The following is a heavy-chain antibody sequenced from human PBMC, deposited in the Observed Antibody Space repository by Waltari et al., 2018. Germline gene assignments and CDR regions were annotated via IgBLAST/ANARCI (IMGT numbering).Heavy chain of an antibody. J-gene: IGHJ4*02. V-gene: IGHV3-7*04. Sequence: EVQLVESGGNLVQPGGSVRLFWATSGFTLGNSWMAWVCQAPGKGLEWVATVNQDGSGTFYVDSVKGRFTISRDNAKNSLFLQMNSLKAEDTALYYCAKDDFDSWGQGTLVTVSS. CDR1: GFTLGNSW. CDR2: VNQDGSGT. CDR3: AKDDFDS.